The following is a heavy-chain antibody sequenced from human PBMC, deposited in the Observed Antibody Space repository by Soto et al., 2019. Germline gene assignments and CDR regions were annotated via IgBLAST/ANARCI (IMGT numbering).Heavy chain of an antibody. CDR1: AYIFTDYY. J-gene: IGHJ5*02. CDR3: ARGTFDTSGNYFAGWFGP. Sequence: QVQLEQSGAEVKKPGASVKVSCKASAYIFTDYYIHWVRQAPGQELEWMGWIIPTNGGTKYAQKFQDRVTMTRDTSITTAYMDLSRLRSDDTAVYYCARGTFDTSGNYFAGWFGPWGQGTLVTVSS. CDR2: IIPTNGGT. D-gene: IGHD3-22*01. V-gene: IGHV1-2*02.